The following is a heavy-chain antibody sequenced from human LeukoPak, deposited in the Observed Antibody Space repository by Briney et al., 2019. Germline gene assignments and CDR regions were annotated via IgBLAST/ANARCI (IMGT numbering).Heavy chain of an antibody. Sequence: GGSLRLSCAASGFTFSSYAMSWVRQAPGKGLEWVSGISGSGDNTYYADSVKGRFTISRDNSKNTLYLQMNSLRAEDTAVYYCAKERYGDEDYWGQGTLVTVSS. CDR2: ISGSGDNT. J-gene: IGHJ4*02. V-gene: IGHV3-23*01. CDR1: GFTFSSYA. D-gene: IGHD4-17*01. CDR3: AKERYGDEDY.